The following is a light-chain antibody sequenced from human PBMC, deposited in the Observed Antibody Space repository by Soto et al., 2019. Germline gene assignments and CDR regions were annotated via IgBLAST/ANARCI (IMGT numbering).Light chain of an antibody. CDR3: QHYGDSSWT. Sequence: EIVLTQSPVALSLSPGERATLSCRASQSVSSTLLTWYQQKPGQAPRLLIYGVSSRATGIPDRFSGSGSGTDFTLTISRLETEDVPVYFCQHYGDSSWTFGQGTRVEIK. CDR1: QSVSSTL. CDR2: GVS. V-gene: IGKV3-20*01. J-gene: IGKJ1*01.